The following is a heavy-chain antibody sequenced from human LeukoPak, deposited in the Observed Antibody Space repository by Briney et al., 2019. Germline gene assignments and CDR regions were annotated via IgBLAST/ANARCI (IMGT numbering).Heavy chain of an antibody. V-gene: IGHV3-21*01. Sequence: GGSLRLSCAASGFTLSTYSMNWVRQAPGKGLEWVSSISSTSSYIYYADSVKGRFTISRDNAKNSVYLHMNSLRAEDTAVYYCATDPSGNDYHWGQGTLVTVSS. J-gene: IGHJ4*02. D-gene: IGHD5-12*01. CDR3: ATDPSGNDYH. CDR1: GFTLSTYS. CDR2: ISSTSSYI.